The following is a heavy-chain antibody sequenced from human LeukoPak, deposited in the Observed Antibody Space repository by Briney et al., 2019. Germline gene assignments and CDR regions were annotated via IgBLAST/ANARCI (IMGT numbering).Heavy chain of an antibody. Sequence: GGSLRLSCAASGFTFSSYWMSWVRQAPGKGLEWVANIKADGSEKFYVDSLKGRFTISRDNAKNSLYLQMNSLRAEDTAVYYCARAPKFRLVGVPKGPFDPWGQGSLVTVSS. J-gene: IGHJ5*02. V-gene: IGHV3-7*03. CDR2: IKADGSEK. D-gene: IGHD1-26*01. CDR1: GFTFSSYW. CDR3: ARAPKFRLVGVPKGPFDP.